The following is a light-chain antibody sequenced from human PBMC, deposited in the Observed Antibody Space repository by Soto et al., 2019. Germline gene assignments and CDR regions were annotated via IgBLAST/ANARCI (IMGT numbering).Light chain of an antibody. J-gene: IGKJ1*01. V-gene: IGKV3-20*01. CDR2: DSS. CDR3: QQYYISRT. CDR1: QSISSRH. Sequence: EIELTQSQGTLSLSPGERATLSCRTSQSISSRHLAWYQQRPGQAPMLLIYDSSKRATGIPERFSGSGSGPDFALTISRLEPEDFAVYYWQQYYISRTFGQGTKVDIK.